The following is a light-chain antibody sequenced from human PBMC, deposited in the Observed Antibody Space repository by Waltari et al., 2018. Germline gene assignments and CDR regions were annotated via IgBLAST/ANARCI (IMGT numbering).Light chain of an antibody. J-gene: IGLJ3*02. V-gene: IGLV1-44*01. CDR3: SIWDDSLNGPV. CDR2: FNN. Sequence: QSVLTQPPSASGTPGQRVTISCSGGSSNFITSTVNCYQHLPGTAPKPLFCFNNLGPAGVPDRFACSKSGTSASLAITGLQSEDEASYYCSIWDDSLNGPVFGGGTTLTVL. CDR1: SSNFITST.